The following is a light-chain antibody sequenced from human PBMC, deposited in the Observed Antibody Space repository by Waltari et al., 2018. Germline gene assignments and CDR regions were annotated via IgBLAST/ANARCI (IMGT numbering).Light chain of an antibody. V-gene: IGLV2-11*01. CDR2: DVN. J-gene: IGLJ1*01. CDR1: GSDLDAYND. CDR3: CSYAGTYYV. Sequence: QSALTQPRSLSGSPGQSVTISCTGTGSDLDAYNDDSWYQQLPGKAPKVIIYDVNKRPSGVPDRFSGSKSGNTASLTSSGLQPGDEADYYCCSYAGTYYVFGSGTKVTVL.